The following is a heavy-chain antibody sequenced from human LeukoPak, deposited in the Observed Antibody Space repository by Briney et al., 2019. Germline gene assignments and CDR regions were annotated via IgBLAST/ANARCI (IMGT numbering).Heavy chain of an antibody. CDR3: ARGPSYSGSYHRDFDY. CDR1: GYTFTSYG. D-gene: IGHD1-26*01. Sequence: GASVKVSCKASGYTFTSYGISWVRQAPGQGLEWMGWISAYNGNTNYAQKLQGRVTMTTDTSTSTAYMELRSLRSDDTAVYYCARGPSYSGSYHRDFDYWGQGTLVTVSS. CDR2: ISAYNGNT. V-gene: IGHV1-18*01. J-gene: IGHJ4*02.